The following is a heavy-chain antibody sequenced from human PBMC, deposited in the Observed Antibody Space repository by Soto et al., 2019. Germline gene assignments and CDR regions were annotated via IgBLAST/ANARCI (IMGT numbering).Heavy chain of an antibody. CDR2: ISGSGGST. Sequence: EVQLLESGGGLVQPGGSLRLSCAASGFTFSSYAMSWVRQAPGKGLEWVSAISGSGGSTYYADSVKGRFTISRDNSKNTLYLQMNSLRAEDTALYYCASAAREYYYYGMDVWGQGTTVTVSS. CDR1: GFTFSSYA. CDR3: ASAAREYYYYGMDV. V-gene: IGHV3-23*01. J-gene: IGHJ6*02.